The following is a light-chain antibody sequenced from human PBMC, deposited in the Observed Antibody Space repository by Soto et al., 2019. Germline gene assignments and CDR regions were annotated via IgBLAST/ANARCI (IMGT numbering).Light chain of an antibody. CDR3: QQYGSSPPYS. Sequence: EIVLTQSPGTLSLSPGERATLSCRASRSFASSYLAWYQQKPGQAPRLLIYAASIRATGIPDRFSGSASGTDFTLTISRXXXXXXXVYYCQQYGSSPPYSFGQGTKLE. CDR2: AAS. J-gene: IGKJ2*01. CDR1: RSFASSY. V-gene: IGKV3-20*01.